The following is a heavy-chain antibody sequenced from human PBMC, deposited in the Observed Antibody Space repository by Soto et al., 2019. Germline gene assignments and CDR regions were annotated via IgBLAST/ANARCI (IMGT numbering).Heavy chain of an antibody. D-gene: IGHD1-1*01. CDR2: ISAHNGNT. J-gene: IGHJ4*02. CDR3: ARGRYGDY. CDR1: GYGFTTYG. V-gene: IGHV1-18*01. Sequence: QVHLVQSGAEVKKPGASVKVSCKGSGYGFTTYGITWVRQAPGQGLEWMAWISAHNGNTNYAQKLQGRVTVTRDTSTSTAYMELRSLRSDDAAVYNCARGRYGDYWGQGALVIVSS.